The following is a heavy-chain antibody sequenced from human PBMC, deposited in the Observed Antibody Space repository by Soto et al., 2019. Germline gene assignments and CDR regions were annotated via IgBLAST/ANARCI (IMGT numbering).Heavy chain of an antibody. CDR3: ARGEYYDFWRDPFGFDP. V-gene: IGHV4-30-4*01. D-gene: IGHD3-3*01. J-gene: IGHJ5*02. CDR1: GGSISSGDYY. Sequence: QVQLQESGPGLVKPSQTLSLTCTVSGGSISSGDYYWSWIRQPPGKGLEWIGYIYYSGSTYYNPSLKSRVTISVDTSKNQFSLKLSSVTAADTAVYYCARGEYYDFWRDPFGFDPWGQGTLVTVSS. CDR2: IYYSGST.